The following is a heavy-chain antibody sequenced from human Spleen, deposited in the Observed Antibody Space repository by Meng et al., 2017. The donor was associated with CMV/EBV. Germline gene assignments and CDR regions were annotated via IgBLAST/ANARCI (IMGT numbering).Heavy chain of an antibody. CDR3: ARDASGSAVAGRDFGY. CDR1: GFTFSNAW. V-gene: IGHV3-15*01. J-gene: IGHJ4*02. CDR2: IKSKTDGGTT. Sequence: DGRRVEYGGVVVKPGGSLRLSCAAFGFTFSNAWMSWVRQAPGKGLEWVGHIKSKTDGGTTDYAAPVKGRFTISRDDSKNTLYLQMNSLRAEDTAVYYCARDASGSAVAGRDFGYWGQGTLVTVSS. D-gene: IGHD6-19*01.